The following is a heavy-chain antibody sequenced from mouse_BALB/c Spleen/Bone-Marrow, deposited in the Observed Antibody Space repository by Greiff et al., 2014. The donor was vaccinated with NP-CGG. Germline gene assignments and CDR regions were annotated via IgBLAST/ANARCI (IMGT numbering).Heavy chain of an antibody. CDR2: IDPANGNT. Sequence: VKLQQSGAELVKPGASVKLSCTASGFNIKDTYMHWVKQRPEQGLEWIGRIDPANGNTKYDPKFQGKATITADTSSNTAYLQLSSLTSEDTAVYYCAIYYYGSSGFAYWVQGTLVTVSA. CDR3: AIYYYGSSGFAY. J-gene: IGHJ3*01. CDR1: GFNIKDTY. D-gene: IGHD1-1*01. V-gene: IGHV14-3*02.